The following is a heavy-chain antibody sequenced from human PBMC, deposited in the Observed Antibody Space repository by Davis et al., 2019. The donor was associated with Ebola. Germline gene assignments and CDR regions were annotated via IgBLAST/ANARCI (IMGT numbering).Heavy chain of an antibody. D-gene: IGHD2-15*01. J-gene: IGHJ6*02. CDR3: ARDTPFTDTYGMDV. CDR1: GFTVSSNY. CDR2: IYSGGST. V-gene: IGHV3-53*01. Sequence: GGSLRLSCAASGFTVSSNYMSWVRQAPGTGLEWVSVIYSGGSTYYADSVKGRFTISRDNSKNTLYLQMNSLRAEDTAVYYCARDTPFTDTYGMDVWGQGTTVTVSS.